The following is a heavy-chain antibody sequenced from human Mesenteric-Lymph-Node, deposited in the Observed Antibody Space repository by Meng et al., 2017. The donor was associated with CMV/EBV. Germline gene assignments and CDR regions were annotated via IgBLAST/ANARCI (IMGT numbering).Heavy chain of an antibody. Sequence: GESLKISCAASGFSFSNYAIHWVRQAPGKGLEWVAVISYDGTDKYYADSVKGRSTVSRDNSKNTVYLQMTSLRTEDTALYYCARDGIIDDSFDIWGQGTMVTVSS. CDR3: ARDGIIDDSFDI. V-gene: IGHV3-30*04. D-gene: IGHD3-16*02. J-gene: IGHJ3*02. CDR2: ISYDGTDK. CDR1: GFSFSNYA.